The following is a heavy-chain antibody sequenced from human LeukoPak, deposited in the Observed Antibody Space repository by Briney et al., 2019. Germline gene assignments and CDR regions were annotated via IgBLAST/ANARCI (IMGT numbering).Heavy chain of an antibody. Sequence: GGSLRLSCAASGFTFSSYAMSWVRQAPGKGLEWVSSINSDSSYLSFAGSVKGRFTISRDNAENSLYLQMNSLRAEDTAVYYCVRVTGGNSDYWGLGTLVTVSS. J-gene: IGHJ4*02. V-gene: IGHV3-21*01. CDR1: GFTFSSYA. CDR3: VRVTGGNSDY. CDR2: INSDSSYL. D-gene: IGHD4-23*01.